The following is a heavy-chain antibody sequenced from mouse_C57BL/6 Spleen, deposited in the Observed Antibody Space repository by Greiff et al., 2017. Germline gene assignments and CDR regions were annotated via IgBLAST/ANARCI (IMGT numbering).Heavy chain of an antibody. J-gene: IGHJ2*01. CDR3: AGWGTTVVAPGYFDY. Sequence: QVQLQQSGPGLVQPSQSLSITCTVSGFSLTSYGVPWVRQSPGKGLEWLGVIWSGGSTDYYAAFISSLSISKDNSKSQVFFKMNRLQADDTAIYYCAGWGTTVVAPGYFDYWGQGTTLTVSS. V-gene: IGHV2-2*01. CDR1: GFSLTSYG. D-gene: IGHD1-1*01. CDR2: IWSGGST.